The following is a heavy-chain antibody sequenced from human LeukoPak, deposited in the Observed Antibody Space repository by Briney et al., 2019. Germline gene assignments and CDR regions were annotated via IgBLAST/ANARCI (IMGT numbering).Heavy chain of an antibody. D-gene: IGHD1-26*01. J-gene: IGHJ4*02. CDR3: ARPTLGATTVFDY. V-gene: IGHV4-39*01. CDR1: GASISSSSYY. CDR2: IHYSGST. Sequence: PSETLSLTCTVSGASISSSSYYWGWIRQPPGKGLEWIGSIHYSGSTYYNPSLKSRITISVDTSKNQFSLKLSSVTAADTAVYYCARPTLGATTVFDYWGRGTLVTVSS.